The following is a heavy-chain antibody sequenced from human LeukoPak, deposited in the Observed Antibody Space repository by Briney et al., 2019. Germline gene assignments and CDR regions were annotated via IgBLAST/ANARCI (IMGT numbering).Heavy chain of an antibody. D-gene: IGHD3-22*01. CDR3: AKGGSGYFADL. CDR2: ISNDGGGT. J-gene: IGHJ5*02. V-gene: IGHV3-23*01. CDR1: GFIFNNYG. Sequence: GGSLRLSCAASGFIFNNYGLIWVRQAPGKGLQWVSAISNDGGGTTYADFVKGRFTISRDNSKNTLFLQMNSLRAEDTALYYCAKGGSGYFADLWGQGTLVTVSS.